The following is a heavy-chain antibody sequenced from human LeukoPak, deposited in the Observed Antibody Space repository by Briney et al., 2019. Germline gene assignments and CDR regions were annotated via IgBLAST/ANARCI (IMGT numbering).Heavy chain of an antibody. J-gene: IGHJ6*02. V-gene: IGHV4-59*08. CDR3: ARQGSWVDV. D-gene: IGHD6-13*01. Sequence: SETLSLTCTVSGGSISSYYWSWVRQPPGKGLEWVGYIYYSGSTNYNPSLKSRVTISVDTSKNQFSLKLSSVTAADTAVYYCARQGSWVDVWGQGTTVTVSS. CDR2: IYYSGST. CDR1: GGSISSYY.